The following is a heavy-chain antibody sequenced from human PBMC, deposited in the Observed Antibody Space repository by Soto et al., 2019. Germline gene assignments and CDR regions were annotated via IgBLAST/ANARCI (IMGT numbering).Heavy chain of an antibody. V-gene: IGHV3-74*01. CDR3: VRGTNGWRGMDY. D-gene: IGHD2-8*01. Sequence: EVQLVESGGAIVQPGGSLRLSCATCGFTFSSYPIHWIRQAPGKGPVWVSRITEDGSGTTYADSVKGRFTVTRDNAKNTMYLQMSGLGAEDTAVYHCVRGTNGWRGMDYWGQGTLVTVSS. J-gene: IGHJ4*02. CDR2: ITEDGSGT. CDR1: GFTFSSYP.